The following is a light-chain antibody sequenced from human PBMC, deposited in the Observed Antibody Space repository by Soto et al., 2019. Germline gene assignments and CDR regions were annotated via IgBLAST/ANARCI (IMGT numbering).Light chain of an antibody. CDR3: QHYGSSPLA. CDR1: QSVSTAY. V-gene: IGKV3-20*01. J-gene: IGKJ1*01. CDR2: GAS. Sequence: EIVLTQSPGTLSLSPEERATISCSAIQSVSTAYFAWYQQRPGQAPRLLIYGASSRATGIPDRFSGSGSGTDFTLTISRLEPEDFAVYYCQHYGSSPLAFGQGTKVDIK.